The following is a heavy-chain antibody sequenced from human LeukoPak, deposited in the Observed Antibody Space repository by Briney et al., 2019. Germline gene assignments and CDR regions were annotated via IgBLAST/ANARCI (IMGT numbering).Heavy chain of an antibody. CDR1: GGSISRYH. J-gene: IGHJ4*02. Sequence: NPSETLSLTCTVSGGSISRYHWSWIRQPAGKGLEWIGRVSTSGTDYNPSLKSRVTMSVDTPKSEFSLNLSSVTAADTAVYFCAGRVWTKTRGLIGYFDYWGQGILVTVSS. CDR3: AGRVWTKTRGLIGYFDY. D-gene: IGHD3-10*01. V-gene: IGHV4-4*07. CDR2: VSTSGT.